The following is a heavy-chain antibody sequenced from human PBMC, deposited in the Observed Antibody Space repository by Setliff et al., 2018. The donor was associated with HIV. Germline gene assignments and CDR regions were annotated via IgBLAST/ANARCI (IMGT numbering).Heavy chain of an antibody. D-gene: IGHD3-22*01. CDR2: IYHSGST. J-gene: IGHJ3*02. CDR3: ARGHYPYDSSGYYYDAFDI. V-gene: IGHV4-38-2*01. Sequence: PSETLSLTCAVSGYSISSGYYWGWIRQPPGKGLEWIGSIYHSGSTYYNPSLKSRVTISVDTSKNQFSLKLSSVTAADTAVYYCARGHYPYDSSGYYYDAFDIWGQGTMVTVSS. CDR1: GYSISSGYY.